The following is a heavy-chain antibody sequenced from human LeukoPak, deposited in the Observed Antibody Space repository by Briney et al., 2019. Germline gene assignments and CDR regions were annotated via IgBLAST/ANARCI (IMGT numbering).Heavy chain of an antibody. CDR2: IYYSGST. V-gene: IGHV4-59*12. D-gene: IGHD3-10*01. J-gene: IGHJ3*02. CDR3: ARDDMVRGVTSGAFDI. Sequence: SETLSLTCTVSGGSISSYYWSWIRQPPGKGLEWIGYIYYSGSTNYNPSLKSRVTISVDTSKNQFSLKLSSVTAADTAVYYCARDDMVRGVTSGAFDIWGQGTMVTVSS. CDR1: GGSISSYY.